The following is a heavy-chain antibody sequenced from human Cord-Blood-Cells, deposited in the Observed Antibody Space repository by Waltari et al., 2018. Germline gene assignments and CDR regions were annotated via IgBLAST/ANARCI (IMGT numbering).Heavy chain of an antibody. V-gene: IGHV3-7*01. J-gene: IGHJ4*02. CDR2: MKQDGSEK. CDR3: ARSPMYSSGWLNY. D-gene: IGHD6-19*01. Sequence: EVQLVESGGGLVQPGGSLRLPCAASGFTFSRYWMSWVRQARGKGLEWVSNMKQDGSEKYYVESGNGRFTISRDNAKNSLYLQMNSLRAEDTAVYYCARSPMYSSGWLNYWGQGTLVTVSS. CDR1: GFTFSRYW.